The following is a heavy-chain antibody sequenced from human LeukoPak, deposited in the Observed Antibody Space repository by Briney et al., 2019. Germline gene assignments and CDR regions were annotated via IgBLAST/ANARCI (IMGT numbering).Heavy chain of an antibody. D-gene: IGHD3-3*01. Sequence: ASVKVSCKASGYTFTSYGISWVRQAPGQGLEWMGWISAYNGNTNYAQKLQGRVTMTTDTSTSTAYMELRSLRSDDTAVYYCARIPPTIFGVVALFDYWGQGTLVTVSS. CDR1: GYTFTSYG. J-gene: IGHJ4*02. V-gene: IGHV1-18*01. CDR2: ISAYNGNT. CDR3: ARIPPTIFGVVALFDY.